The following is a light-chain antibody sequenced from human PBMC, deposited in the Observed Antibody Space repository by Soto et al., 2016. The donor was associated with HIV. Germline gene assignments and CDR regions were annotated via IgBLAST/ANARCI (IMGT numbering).Light chain of an antibody. V-gene: IGKV1-27*01. J-gene: IGKJ1*01. CDR3: QQYNSYSST. CDR1: QGISNY. CDR2: AAS. Sequence: DIKMTQSPSSLSASVGDRVTITCRASQGISNYLAWYQQKPGKVPKLLIYAASALHSGVPSRFRGSGSGTHFTLTISSLQPDDFATYYCQQYNSYSSTFGQGTKVEIK.